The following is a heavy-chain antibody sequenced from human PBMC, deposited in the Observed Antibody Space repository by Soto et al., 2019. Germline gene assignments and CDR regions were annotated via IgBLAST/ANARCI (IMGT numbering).Heavy chain of an antibody. V-gene: IGHV3-21*06. CDR1: GFTFTRFS. CDR3: ARESEDLTSNFDY. CDR2: ISSTTNYI. Sequence: SGGSLRLSCAASGFTFTRFSMNWVRQAPGKGLEWVSSISSTTNYIYYGDSMKGRFTISRDNAKNSLYLEMNSLRAEDTAVYYCARESEDLTSNFDYWGQGTLVTVSS. J-gene: IGHJ4*02.